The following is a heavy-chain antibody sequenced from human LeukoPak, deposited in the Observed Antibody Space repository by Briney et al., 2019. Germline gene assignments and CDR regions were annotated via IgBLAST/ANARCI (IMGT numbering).Heavy chain of an antibody. D-gene: IGHD1-20*01. Sequence: SGGSLRLSCAASGFTFTNAWMNWVRQAPGKGLEWVGRIKSKADGETIDYAAPVKGRFTFSRDDSKNMLYLQMNSPKSEDTAVYYCSTLTSRGLSDSWGQGTLVTVSS. J-gene: IGHJ4*02. V-gene: IGHV3-15*07. CDR2: IKSKADGETI. CDR1: GFTFTNAW. CDR3: STLTSRGLSDS.